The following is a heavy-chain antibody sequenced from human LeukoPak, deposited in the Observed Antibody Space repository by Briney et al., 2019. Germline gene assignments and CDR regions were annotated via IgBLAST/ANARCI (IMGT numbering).Heavy chain of an antibody. D-gene: IGHD5-24*01. CDR3: ARDYAYNAFDY. CDR1: GFTFSRSW. V-gene: IGHV3-7*05. CDR2: IKQDGSEK. J-gene: IGHJ4*02. Sequence: GGSLRLSCAASGFTFSRSWMTWVRQAPGKGLEWVANIKQDGSEKNYVDSVKGRFTISRDNAKNSLYLQMNSLRAEDTAMYYCARDYAYNAFDYWGQGTLVTVSP.